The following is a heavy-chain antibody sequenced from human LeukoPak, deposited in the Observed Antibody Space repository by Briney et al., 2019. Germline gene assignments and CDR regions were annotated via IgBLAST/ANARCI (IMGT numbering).Heavy chain of an antibody. J-gene: IGHJ4*02. CDR2: MNPKSGNT. D-gene: IGHD3/OR15-3a*01. Sequence: ASVKVSCRASGDTFSAYDINWVRQATGQGLEWMGWMNPKSGNTAYAQKFQDRVTMTRDNSINTFYMELSSLTSDDAAVYFCARYSHLHYDAGTGFRAFKFWGQGTRVTVSS. V-gene: IGHV1-8*01. CDR1: GDTFSAYD. CDR3: ARYSHLHYDAGTGFRAFKF.